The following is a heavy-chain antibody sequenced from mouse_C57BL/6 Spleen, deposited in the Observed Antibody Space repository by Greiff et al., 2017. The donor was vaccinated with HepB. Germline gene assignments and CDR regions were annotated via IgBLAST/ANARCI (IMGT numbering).Heavy chain of an antibody. J-gene: IGHJ3*01. Sequence: EVQLVESGGGLVKPGGSLKLSCAASGFTFSDYGMHWVRQAPEKGLEWVAYISSGSSTIYYADTVKGRFTISRDNAKNTLFLQMTSLRSEDTAMYYCARPYYYGSSPWFAYWGQGTRVTVSA. V-gene: IGHV5-17*01. CDR3: ARPYYYGSSPWFAY. CDR2: ISSGSSTI. D-gene: IGHD1-1*01. CDR1: GFTFSDYG.